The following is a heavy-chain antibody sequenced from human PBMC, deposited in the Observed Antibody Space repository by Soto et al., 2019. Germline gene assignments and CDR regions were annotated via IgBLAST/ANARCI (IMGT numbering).Heavy chain of an antibody. CDR3: VRGAYSSSHWGIDD. D-gene: IGHD6-13*01. CDR2: IWFDGSNK. J-gene: IGHJ4*02. Sequence: QVQLVESGGGVVQPGRSLRLSCAASGFTFSNYGMHWVRQAPGKGLEWVAVIWFDGSNKYYADSVKGRFTISRDNSKNMLYLQINSLRAEDTALYYCVRGAYSSSHWGIDDWGQGTLVTVSS. CDR1: GFTFSNYG. V-gene: IGHV3-33*01.